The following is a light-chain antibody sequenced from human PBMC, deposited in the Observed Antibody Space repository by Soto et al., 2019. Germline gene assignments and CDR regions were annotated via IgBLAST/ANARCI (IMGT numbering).Light chain of an antibody. CDR3: QQTYLSHT. CDR1: QSISTY. CDR2: AAS. J-gene: IGKJ2*01. Sequence: DIPMTQFPSSLSASVGDTVTISCRASQSISTYVNWYQQRPASAPKLLIYAASSLQTWVPSRFSGSAAGTDITLTISCVQAEDFATYHCQQTYLSHTFGQGTKLEI. V-gene: IGKV1-39*01.